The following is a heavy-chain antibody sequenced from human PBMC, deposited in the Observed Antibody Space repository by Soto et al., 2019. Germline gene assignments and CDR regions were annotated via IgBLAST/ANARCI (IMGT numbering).Heavy chain of an antibody. CDR3: ARACSSNSCYDVFDY. CDR2: IYTSGST. CDR1: GGSISSYY. J-gene: IGHJ4*02. V-gene: IGHV4-4*07. D-gene: IGHD2-2*01. Sequence: QVQLQESGPGLLKPSETLSLTCTVSGGSISSYYWSWIRQPAGKGLEWIGRIYTSGSTNYNPSLKRRVTMSVDTSKNQFSLKPRPVTAADPAVYYCARACSSNSCYDVFDYWGQGTLVTVSS.